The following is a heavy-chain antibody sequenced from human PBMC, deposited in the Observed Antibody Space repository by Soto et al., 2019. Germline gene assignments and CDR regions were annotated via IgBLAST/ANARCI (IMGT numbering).Heavy chain of an antibody. J-gene: IGHJ4*02. CDR2: ISYDGSNK. D-gene: IGHD4-17*01. CDR1: GFTFSSYG. CDR3: AKPPTVTKLAAPSNLGGHYFDY. Sequence: QVQLVESGGGVVQPGRSLRLSCAASGFTFSSYGMHWVRQAPGKGLGWVAVISYDGSNKYYADSVKGRFTISRDNSKNTLYLQMNSLRAEDTAVYYCAKPPTVTKLAAPSNLGGHYFDYWGQGTLVTVSS. V-gene: IGHV3-30*18.